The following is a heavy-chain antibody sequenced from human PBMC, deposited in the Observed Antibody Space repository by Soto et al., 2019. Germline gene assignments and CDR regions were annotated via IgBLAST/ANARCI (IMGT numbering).Heavy chain of an antibody. J-gene: IGHJ4*02. CDR1: GFTFSSYS. V-gene: IGHV3-21*01. D-gene: IGHD3-22*01. CDR2: ISSSSSYI. CDR3: AREVMDYYDSSGYYGDY. Sequence: GGSLRLSCAASGFTFSSYSMNWVRQAPGKGLEWVSSISSSSSYIYYADSVKGRFTISRDNAKNSLYLQMNSLRAEDTAVYYCAREVMDYYDSSGYYGDYWGQGTLVTVSS.